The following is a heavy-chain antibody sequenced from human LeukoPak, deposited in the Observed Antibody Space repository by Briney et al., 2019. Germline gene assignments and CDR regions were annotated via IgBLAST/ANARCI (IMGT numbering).Heavy chain of an antibody. Sequence: GGSLRLSCAASGFTFSSYAMSWVRQAPGKGLEWVSAISGSGGSTYYADSVKGRFTISRDNSKNTLYLQMNSLRAEDTAVYYCARVGPMMVVVITARPHAFDIWGQGTMVTVSS. V-gene: IGHV3-23*01. CDR3: ARVGPMMVVVITARPHAFDI. CDR1: GFTFSSYA. CDR2: ISGSGGST. J-gene: IGHJ3*02. D-gene: IGHD3-22*01.